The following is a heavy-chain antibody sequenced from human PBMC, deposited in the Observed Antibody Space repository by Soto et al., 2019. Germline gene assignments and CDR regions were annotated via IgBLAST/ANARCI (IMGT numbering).Heavy chain of an antibody. CDR1: GFTFSGNA. CDR2: ISASGDNT. CDR3: AKLIGPTGGY. J-gene: IGHJ4*02. V-gene: IGHV3-23*01. D-gene: IGHD4-17*01. Sequence: PGGSLRLSCAASGFTFSGNAMSWVRQAQGKGLEWVSSISASGDNTYYADSVKGRFTISRDNSKDTLYLQMNTLRADDTAVYYCAKLIGPTGGYWGQGTMVTVYS.